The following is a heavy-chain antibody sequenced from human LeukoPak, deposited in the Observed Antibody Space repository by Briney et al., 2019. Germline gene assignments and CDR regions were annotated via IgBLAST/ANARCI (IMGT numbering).Heavy chain of an antibody. CDR2: IIYSGST. Sequence: PSETLSLTCAVYGGSFSGYYWNWVRQPPGKGLEWIGEIIYSGSTNSNPSLKSRITMSADTSKNQFSLKLRSVTAADTAVYYCARGIRKIMRDSYYYYLDVWGEGTTVTV. J-gene: IGHJ6*03. V-gene: IGHV4-34*01. D-gene: IGHD2-8*01. CDR1: GGSFSGYY. CDR3: ARGIRKIMRDSYYYYLDV.